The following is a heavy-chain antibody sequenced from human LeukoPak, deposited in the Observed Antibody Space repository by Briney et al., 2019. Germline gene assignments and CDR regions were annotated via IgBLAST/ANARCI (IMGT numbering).Heavy chain of an antibody. V-gene: IGHV3-73*01. J-gene: IGHJ4*02. Sequence: GGSLRLSCAASGFTFSGSAMHWVRQASGKGLEWVGRIRSKANSYATAYAASVKGRFTISRGDSKNTAYLQMNSLKTEDTAVYYCAKDRGIAARLMGYYFDYWGRGTLVTVSS. CDR3: AKDRGIAARLMGYYFDY. CDR2: IRSKANSYAT. D-gene: IGHD6-6*01. CDR1: GFTFSGSA.